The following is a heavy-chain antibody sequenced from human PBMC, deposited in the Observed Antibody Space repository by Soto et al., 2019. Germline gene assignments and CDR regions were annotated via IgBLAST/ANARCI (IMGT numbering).Heavy chain of an antibody. V-gene: IGHV4-34*01. CDR3: ARGRGGFDA. J-gene: IGHJ5*02. Sequence: SETLSLTCAVYGASLSDKYCNWLRQPPEKGLEWIGEINHSGNTNYNPCLRSRVTISIDTSKNQLSLNLRSVSAADTAVYYCARGRGGFDAWGPGTPVTVSS. CDR1: GASLSDKY. CDR2: INHSGNT.